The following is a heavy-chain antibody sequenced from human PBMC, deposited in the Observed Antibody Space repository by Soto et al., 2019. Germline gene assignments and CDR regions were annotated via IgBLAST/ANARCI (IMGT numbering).Heavy chain of an antibody. CDR3: AKEFSPVSNGCFDS. Sequence: EVHWLESGGGLEQPGGSLRLSCAASGFTFSTYAMNWVRQAPGKGLEWVSGVTGSGERTFYADSVKGGFTICRDNSKNTLCLQMNSLRADDAAVFSCAKEFSPVSNGCFDSWGQGTLVTVSS. V-gene: IGHV3-23*01. J-gene: IGHJ4*02. CDR2: VTGSGERT. D-gene: IGHD7-27*01. CDR1: GFTFSTYA.